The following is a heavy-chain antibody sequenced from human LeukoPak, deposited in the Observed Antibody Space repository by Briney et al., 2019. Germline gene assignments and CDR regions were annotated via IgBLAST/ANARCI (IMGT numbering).Heavy chain of an antibody. Sequence: SETLSLTCTVSGGSISSSSYYWGWIRQPPGKGLEWIGSIYYSGSTYYNPSLKSRVTISVDTSKNQFSLKLSSVTAADTVVYYCARHYDFWSGYWNYWGQGTLVTVSS. J-gene: IGHJ4*02. CDR3: ARHYDFWSGYWNY. CDR1: GGSISSSSYY. CDR2: IYYSGST. D-gene: IGHD3-3*01. V-gene: IGHV4-39*01.